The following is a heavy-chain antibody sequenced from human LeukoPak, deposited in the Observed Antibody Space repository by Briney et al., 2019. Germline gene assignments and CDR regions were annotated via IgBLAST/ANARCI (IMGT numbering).Heavy chain of an antibody. CDR2: INYSGST. CDR3: ARCPNYYDSSGWHYSGSDY. D-gene: IGHD3-22*01. Sequence: PSETLSLTCTVSGGSISSTFYYWGWIRQPPGTGLEWIGSINYSGSTYYNPSLKSRVTTSIDTSKNQFSLKLSSVTAADTAAYFCARCPNYYDSSGWHYSGSDYWGQGTLVTVSS. J-gene: IGHJ4*02. CDR1: GGSISSTFYY. V-gene: IGHV4-39*01.